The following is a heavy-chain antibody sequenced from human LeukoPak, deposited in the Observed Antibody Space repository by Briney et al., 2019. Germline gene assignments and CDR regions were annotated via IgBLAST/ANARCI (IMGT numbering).Heavy chain of an antibody. CDR3: ARDVRENYGGSSPSSAPFDP. D-gene: IGHD2-15*01. V-gene: IGHV3-21*01. Sequence: GGSLRLSCAASGFTFSSYSMNWVRQAPGKGLEWVSSISSSSSYIYYADSVKGRFTISRDNAKNSLYLQMNSLRAEDTAVYYCARDVRENYGGSSPSSAPFDPWGQGTLVTVSS. CDR2: ISSSSSYI. CDR1: GFTFSSYS. J-gene: IGHJ5*02.